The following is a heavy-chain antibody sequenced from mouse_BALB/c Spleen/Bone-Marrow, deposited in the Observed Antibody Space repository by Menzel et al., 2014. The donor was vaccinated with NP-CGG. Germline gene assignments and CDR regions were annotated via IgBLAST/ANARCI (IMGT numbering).Heavy chain of an antibody. J-gene: IGHJ1*01. V-gene: IGHV1-39*01. Sequence: EVQLQQSGPELEKPGASVKISCKASGYSFTGYNMNWGKQSIGKSLEWIGNIDPYYGGTSYNQKFKGKATLTVDKSSSTAYMQLKSLTSEDSAIYYCASYGYDYWYFDVWGAGTTVTVSS. CDR2: IDPYYGGT. CDR3: ASYGYDYWYFDV. D-gene: IGHD2-2*01. CDR1: GYSFTGYN.